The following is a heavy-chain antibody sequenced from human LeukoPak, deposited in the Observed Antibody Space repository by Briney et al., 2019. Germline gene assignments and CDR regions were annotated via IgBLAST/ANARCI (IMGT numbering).Heavy chain of an antibody. CDR1: GDSISSYY. V-gene: IGHV4-59*01. D-gene: IGHD4-11*01. J-gene: IGHJ6*02. CDR2: IYNSETT. CDR3: ARVVYSHYWPEGMDV. Sequence: SETLSLTCTVSGDSISSYYWSWIRQPPGKGLEWIGYIYNSETTNYDPSLESRVTISEDTSKNQFSLMLTSVTAADTAVYYCARVVYSHYWPEGMDVWGQGTTVTVSS.